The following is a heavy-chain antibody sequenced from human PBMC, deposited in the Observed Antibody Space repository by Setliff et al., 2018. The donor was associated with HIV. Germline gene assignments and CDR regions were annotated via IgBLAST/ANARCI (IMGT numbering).Heavy chain of an antibody. Sequence: ASVKVSCKASGYTFTSYAISWVRQAPGQGLEYLGWISAYNGNTNYAQKVQGRITMTTDASTSTVDMELRSLTSDDTAAYYCARLASGGWPLEVFDIWGQGTMVTVSS. J-gene: IGHJ3*02. V-gene: IGHV1-18*01. CDR1: GYTFTSYA. CDR3: ARLASGGWPLEVFDI. CDR2: ISAYNGNT. D-gene: IGHD2-15*01.